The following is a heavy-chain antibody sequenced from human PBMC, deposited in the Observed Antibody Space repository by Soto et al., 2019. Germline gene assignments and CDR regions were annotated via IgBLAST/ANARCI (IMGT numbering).Heavy chain of an antibody. D-gene: IGHD6-6*01. V-gene: IGHV3-33*01. CDR1: GFTFSSYG. Sequence: PGGSLRLSCAASGFTFSSYGMHWVRQAPGKGLEWVAVIWYDGSNKYYADSVKGRFTISRDNSKNTLYLQMNSLRAEDTAVYYCARDGSEQLVLDYWGQGTLVTVSS. CDR2: IWYDGSNK. CDR3: ARDGSEQLVLDY. J-gene: IGHJ4*02.